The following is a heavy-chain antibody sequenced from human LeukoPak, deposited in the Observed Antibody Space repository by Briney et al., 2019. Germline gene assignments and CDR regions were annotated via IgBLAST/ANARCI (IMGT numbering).Heavy chain of an antibody. D-gene: IGHD1-26*01. CDR1: GFTFSSYN. V-gene: IGHV3-21*01. Sequence: PGGSLRLSCAASGFTFSSYNMNWVRQAPGKGLGWVSSISSSSSYIYYADSVKGRFTISRDNAKNSLYLQMNSLRAEDTAVYYCAGQWEPGVTDAFDIWGQGTMVTVSS. J-gene: IGHJ3*02. CDR2: ISSSSSYI. CDR3: AGQWEPGVTDAFDI.